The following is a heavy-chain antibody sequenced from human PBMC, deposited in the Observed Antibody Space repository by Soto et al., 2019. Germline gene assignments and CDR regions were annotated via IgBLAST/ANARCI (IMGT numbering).Heavy chain of an antibody. V-gene: IGHV5-51*01. CDR3: ARSNSAAVLFXY. Sequence: GESLKISCKGSGYSFTSYWIGWVRQLPGKGLEWMGIIYPGDSDTRYSPSFQGQVTISADKSINTAYLQWSSLKASDTAMYFCARSNSAAVLFXYWGQGTLVTVSS. D-gene: IGHD6-13*01. CDR2: IYPGDSDT. CDR1: GYSFTSYW. J-gene: IGHJ4*02.